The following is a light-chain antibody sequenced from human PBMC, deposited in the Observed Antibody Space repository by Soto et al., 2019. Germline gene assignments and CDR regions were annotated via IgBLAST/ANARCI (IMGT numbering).Light chain of an antibody. CDR2: DAS. J-gene: IGKJ1*01. V-gene: IGKV1-5*01. Sequence: DIQMTQSPSTLSASVGDRVTITCRASQSISSWLAWYQQKPGKAPKLLIYDASSLESGVPSRFSGGGSGTDFTLTISSLQPEDFATYYCLQDYSYPWTFGQGTKVDIK. CDR3: LQDYSYPWT. CDR1: QSISSW.